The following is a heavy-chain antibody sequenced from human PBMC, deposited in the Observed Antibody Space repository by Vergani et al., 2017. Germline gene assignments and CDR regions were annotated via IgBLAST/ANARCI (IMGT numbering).Heavy chain of an antibody. CDR3: GRVADFYGLGSRLLDL. CDR2: MYHSGST. Sequence: QVRLQESGPGLVKPSDTLSLTCSVPGGSMSGYYWSWIRQPPGKELEWIGYMYHSGSTNYNPSLETRVTISGDTSKNQFSLKLNTVTAADTAVYYCGRVADFYGLGSRLLDLWGQGILVTVSS. J-gene: IGHJ5*02. D-gene: IGHD3-10*01. V-gene: IGHV4-59*01. CDR1: GGSMSGYY.